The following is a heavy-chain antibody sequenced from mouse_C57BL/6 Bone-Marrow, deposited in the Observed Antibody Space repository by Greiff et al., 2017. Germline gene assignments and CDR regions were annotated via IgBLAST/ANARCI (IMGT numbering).Heavy chain of an antibody. CDR1: GFTFTDYY. Sequence: EVQRVESGGGLVQPGGSLSLSCAASGFTFTDYYMSWVRQPPGKALEWLGFIRNKANGYTTEYSASVKGRFTISRDNSQSILYLQMNALRAEDSATYYCARDYYGSSYVYYAMDYWGQGTSVTVSS. V-gene: IGHV7-3*01. D-gene: IGHD1-1*01. J-gene: IGHJ4*01. CDR2: IRNKANGYTT. CDR3: ARDYYGSSYVYYAMDY.